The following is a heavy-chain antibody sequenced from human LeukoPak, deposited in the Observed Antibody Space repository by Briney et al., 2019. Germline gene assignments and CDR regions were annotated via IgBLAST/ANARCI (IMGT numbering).Heavy chain of an antibody. D-gene: IGHD3-22*01. J-gene: IGHJ3*02. CDR1: GGSFSGYY. CDR3: ARVPYYYDSSGYDAFDI. V-gene: IGHV4-34*01. CDR2: INHSGST. Sequence: SETLSLTCAVYGGSFSGYYWSWIRQPPGKGLEWIGGINHSGSTNCNPSLKSRVTISVDTSKNQFSLKLSSVTAADTAVYYCARVPYYYDSSGYDAFDIWGQGTMVTVSS.